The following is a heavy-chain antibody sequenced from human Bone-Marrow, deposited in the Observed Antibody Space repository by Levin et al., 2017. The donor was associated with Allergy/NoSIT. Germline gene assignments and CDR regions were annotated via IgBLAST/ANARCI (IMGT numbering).Heavy chain of an antibody. D-gene: IGHD6-19*01. CDR2: ITGSGGST. CDR1: GFTFSNYA. Sequence: PGGSLRLSCGASGFTFSNYAMSWVRQAPGKGLEWVSVITGSGGSTYYAHSVKGRVTISRDNSKNTLYLQMNSLRAEDTAVYYCAKSISDWGHYYYGMDVWGQGTTVTVSS. J-gene: IGHJ6*02. V-gene: IGHV3-23*01. CDR3: AKSISDWGHYYYGMDV.